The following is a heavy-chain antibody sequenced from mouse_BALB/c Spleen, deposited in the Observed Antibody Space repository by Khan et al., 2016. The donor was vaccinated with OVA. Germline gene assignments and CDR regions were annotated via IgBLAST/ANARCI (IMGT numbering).Heavy chain of an antibody. J-gene: IGHJ4*01. Sequence: EMELVESGGGLVQPGGSLRLSCATSGFTFTDHYMSWVRQPPGKALEWLGFIRNKANYYTTEYFTSVKGRFTISRDDSQSIPYLQMNTLRAEDSATYYCAMDGGQYDGYDDMDYWGQGTSVTASS. CDR1: GFTFTDHY. CDR3: AMDGGQYDGYDDMDY. CDR2: IRNKANYYTT. V-gene: IGHV7-3*02. D-gene: IGHD1-2*01.